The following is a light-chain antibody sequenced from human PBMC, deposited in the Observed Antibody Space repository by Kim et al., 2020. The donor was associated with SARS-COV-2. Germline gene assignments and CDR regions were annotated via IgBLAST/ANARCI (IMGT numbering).Light chain of an antibody. CDR2: DVT. J-gene: IGLJ3*02. Sequence: GQSINNSCTGTSSDIGRHYYVSWYQQPPGKAPNPLIHDVTKRPSGVSTRFSGSKSGNTASLTISGLQDEDEADYYCSSNTSSSTWVFGGGTQLTVL. CDR1: SSDIGRHYY. CDR3: SSNTSSSTWV. V-gene: IGLV2-14*03.